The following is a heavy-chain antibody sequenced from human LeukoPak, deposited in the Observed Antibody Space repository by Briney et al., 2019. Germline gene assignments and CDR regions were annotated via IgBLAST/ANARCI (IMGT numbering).Heavy chain of an antibody. D-gene: IGHD3-9*01. Sequence: HPGGSLRLFCAASGFTFRSYSMNWVRQAPGKGLDWVSYISSRSRTIYYADSVKGRFTISRDNAKNSLYLQMNSLRAEDTAVYFFSIQQKTAYDILTGYHPDYYYGMDVWGQGTTVTVSS. J-gene: IGHJ6*02. CDR2: ISSRSRTI. CDR1: GFTFRSYS. CDR3: SIQQKTAYDILTGYHPDYYYGMDV. V-gene: IGHV3-48*01.